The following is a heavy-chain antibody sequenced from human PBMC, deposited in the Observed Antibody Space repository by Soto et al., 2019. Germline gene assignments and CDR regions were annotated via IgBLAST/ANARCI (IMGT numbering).Heavy chain of an antibody. D-gene: IGHD4-4*01. CDR3: AREGKTTVMAFFFDS. J-gene: IGHJ4*02. V-gene: IGHV1-46*01. Sequence: ASVKVSCKASGNSFTSLSIHWVRQAPGQGLEWMGIIDPSGGSTTYAEKFQGRVTMTSDTSTSTVSMQLSSLRSEDTAIYYCAREGKTTVMAFFFDSWGQGTQVTVSS. CDR2: IDPSGGST. CDR1: GNSFTSLS.